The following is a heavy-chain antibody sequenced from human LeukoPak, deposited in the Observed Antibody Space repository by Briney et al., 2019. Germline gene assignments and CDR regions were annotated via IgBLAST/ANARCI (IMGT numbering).Heavy chain of an antibody. Sequence: GGSLRLSCAASGFTFSRYDMHWVRQAPGKGLEWVAVISYDGSNKYYADSVKGRFTISRDNSKNTLYLQMNSLRAEDTAVYYCAKPSCGGDCYSLDYYFDYWGQGTLVTVSS. J-gene: IGHJ4*02. V-gene: IGHV3-30*18. CDR2: ISYDGSNK. D-gene: IGHD2-21*02. CDR3: AKPSCGGDCYSLDYYFDY. CDR1: GFTFSRYD.